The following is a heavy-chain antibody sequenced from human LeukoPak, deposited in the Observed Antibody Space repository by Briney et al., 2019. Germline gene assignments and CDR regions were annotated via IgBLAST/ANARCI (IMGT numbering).Heavy chain of an antibody. CDR1: GFTFSSYA. V-gene: IGHV3-23*01. CDR2: ISGSGART. J-gene: IGHJ4*02. Sequence: GGSLRLSCAASGFTFSSYAMSWVRQAPGKGLEWVSAISGSGARTYYADSVKGRFAISRDNSKNTLYLQMNSLRAEDTAVYYCAKEDRYGAKNYWGQGTLVTVSS. D-gene: IGHD4-17*01. CDR3: AKEDRYGAKNY.